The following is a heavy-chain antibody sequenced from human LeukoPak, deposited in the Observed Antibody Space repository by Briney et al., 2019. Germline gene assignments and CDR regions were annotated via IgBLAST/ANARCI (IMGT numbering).Heavy chain of an antibody. D-gene: IGHD7-27*01. CDR2: IKQDGTEK. Sequence: PGGSLRLSCAASGFTFSGFWMSWVRQAPGKGLEWVANIKQDGTEKYYVDFVKGRFTISRDNAKNSLYLQVNSLRAEDTAVYFCARVGPGAWYLDLWGRGTLATVSS. CDR1: GFTFSGFW. J-gene: IGHJ2*01. CDR3: ARVGPGAWYLDL. V-gene: IGHV3-7*05.